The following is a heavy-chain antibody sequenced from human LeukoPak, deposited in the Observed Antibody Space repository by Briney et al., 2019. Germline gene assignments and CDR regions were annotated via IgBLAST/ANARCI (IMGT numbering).Heavy chain of an antibody. CDR2: MNPNSGNT. V-gene: IGHV1-8*01. CDR3: ARTLLSYCYGSGRDRFDY. J-gene: IGHJ4*02. D-gene: IGHD3-10*01. Sequence: ASVKVSCKASGYTFTSYDINWVRQATGQGLEWMGWMNPNSGNTGYAQKFQGRVTMTRNTSISTAYMELSSLRSEDTAVYYCARTLLSYCYGSGRDRFDYWGQGTLVTVSS. CDR1: GYTFTSYD.